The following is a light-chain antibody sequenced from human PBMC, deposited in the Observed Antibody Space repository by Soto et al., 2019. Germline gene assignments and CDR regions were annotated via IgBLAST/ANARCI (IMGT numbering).Light chain of an antibody. V-gene: IGLV2-8*01. CDR2: EVS. CDR3: SSYAGSNNLV. J-gene: IGLJ2*01. CDR1: SSGVGGYNY. Sequence: QSALTQPPSASGSPGQSVTISCTGNSSGVGGYNYVSWYQQHPGKAPKLMIYEVSKRPSGVPDRFSGSKSGNTASLTVSGLQAEDEADYYCSSYAGSNNLVFGGGPKLTVL.